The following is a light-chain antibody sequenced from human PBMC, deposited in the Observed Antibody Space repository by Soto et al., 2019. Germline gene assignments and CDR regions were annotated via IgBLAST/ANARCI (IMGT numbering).Light chain of an antibody. V-gene: IGKV3-20*01. Sequence: EVVLTQSPGTLSLSPGERATLSCRASQSVSSSYLAWYQQKPGQAPRLLIYGASRRATGIPDRFSGSGSGTDSTLTISRLEPEDFAVYYCQQYGNSPLTFGGGTKVDIK. CDR2: GAS. J-gene: IGKJ4*01. CDR3: QQYGNSPLT. CDR1: QSVSSSY.